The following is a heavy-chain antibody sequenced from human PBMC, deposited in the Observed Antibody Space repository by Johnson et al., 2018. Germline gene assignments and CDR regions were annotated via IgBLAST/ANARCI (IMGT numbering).Heavy chain of an antibody. V-gene: IGHV4-31*03. D-gene: IGHD3-9*01. CDR1: GGSISRGFYY. Sequence: QVQLQESGPGLVKPSQTLSLTCTVSGGSISRGFYYWSWIRHHPGKGLEWIGYIYYSGSTYYNPSLKSRVTISVDTSKNQFSRKLSPVTAADTAVYYCARVWRTLTTPNAFDIWGQGTTVTVSS. J-gene: IGHJ3*02. CDR2: IYYSGST. CDR3: ARVWRTLTTPNAFDI.